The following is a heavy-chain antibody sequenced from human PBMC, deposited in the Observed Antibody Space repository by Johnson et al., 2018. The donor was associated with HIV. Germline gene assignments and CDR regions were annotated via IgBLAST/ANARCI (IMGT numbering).Heavy chain of an antibody. Sequence: VQLVESGGGLVQPGGSLRLSCAASGFTFSNAWMSWVRQAPGKGLEWVGRIKSKTDGGTTDYAAPVKGRFTISRDNAKNSLYLQMNSLRAEDTAVYYCARVSYGSGTQGAFDIWGQGTMVTVSS. CDR2: IKSKTDGGTT. D-gene: IGHD3-10*01. CDR3: ARVSYGSGTQGAFDI. CDR1: GFTFSNAW. V-gene: IGHV3-15*05. J-gene: IGHJ3*02.